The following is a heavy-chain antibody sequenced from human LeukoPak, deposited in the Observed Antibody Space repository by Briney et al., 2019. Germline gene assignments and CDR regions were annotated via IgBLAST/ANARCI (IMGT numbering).Heavy chain of an antibody. D-gene: IGHD1-26*01. Sequence: GGSLRLSCAASGFTFSSYAMHWVRQAPGKGLEWVAVISYDGSNKYYADSVKGRFTISRDNSKNTLYLQMNSLRAEDTAVYYRARAEWELLNFDYWGQGTLVTVSS. V-gene: IGHV3-30-3*01. CDR2: ISYDGSNK. J-gene: IGHJ4*02. CDR3: ARAEWELLNFDY. CDR1: GFTFSSYA.